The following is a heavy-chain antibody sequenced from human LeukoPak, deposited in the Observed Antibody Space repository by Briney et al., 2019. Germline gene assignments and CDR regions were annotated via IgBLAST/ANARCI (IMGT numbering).Heavy chain of an antibody. D-gene: IGHD6-13*01. V-gene: IGHV3-30*18. J-gene: IGHJ4*02. Sequence: GGSLRLSCAASGFTFSSYGMHWVRQAPGKGLEWVAVISYDGSNKYYADSVKGRFTISRDNSKNTLYLQMNSLRAEDTAVYYCAKDPTIAAAGIFDYWGQGTLVTVSS. CDR3: AKDPTIAAAGIFDY. CDR1: GFTFSSYG. CDR2: ISYDGSNK.